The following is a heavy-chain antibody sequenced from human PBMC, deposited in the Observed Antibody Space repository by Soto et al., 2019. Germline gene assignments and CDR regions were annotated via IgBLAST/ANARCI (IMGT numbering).Heavy chain of an antibody. D-gene: IGHD1-26*01. V-gene: IGHV3-48*02. CDR3: ARDLYSGSYYYNYYYGMDV. J-gene: IGHJ6*02. Sequence: GGSLRLSCAASGFTFSSYSMNWVRQAPGKGLEWVSYIISSSSTIYYADSVKGRFTISRDNAKNSLYLQMNSLRDEDTAVYYCARDLYSGSYYYNYYYGMDVWGQGTTVTVSS. CDR2: IISSSSTI. CDR1: GFTFSSYS.